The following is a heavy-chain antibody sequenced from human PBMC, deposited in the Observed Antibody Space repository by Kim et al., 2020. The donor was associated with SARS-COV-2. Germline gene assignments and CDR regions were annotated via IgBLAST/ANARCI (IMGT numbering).Heavy chain of an antibody. CDR3: ARARSDYYHMDV. D-gene: IGHD3-3*01. V-gene: IGHV3-48*02. CDR1: GFTFGSSS. J-gene: IGHJ6*03. CDR2: ISRSSSII. Sequence: GGSLRLSCAASGFTFGSSSMNWVRQAPGKGLEWVSCISRSSSIIYYADSVKGRFTISRDNAKNSLYLQMNSLRDEDTAVYYCARARSDYYHMDVWGKGTTVTVSS.